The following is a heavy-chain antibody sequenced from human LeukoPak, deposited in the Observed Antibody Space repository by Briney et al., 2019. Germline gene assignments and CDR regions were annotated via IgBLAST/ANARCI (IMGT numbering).Heavy chain of an antibody. J-gene: IGHJ3*02. CDR3: AKVITMIVVVSAFDI. D-gene: IGHD3-22*01. CDR2: ISGSSSTI. V-gene: IGHV3-48*01. CDR1: EFSFSSSN. Sequence: PGGSLRLSCAASEFSFSSSNMNWVRQVPGKGLEWTSYISGSSSTIFYADSVKGRFTISRDNSKNTLYLQMNSLRAEDTAVYYCAKVITMIVVVSAFDIWGQGTMVTVSS.